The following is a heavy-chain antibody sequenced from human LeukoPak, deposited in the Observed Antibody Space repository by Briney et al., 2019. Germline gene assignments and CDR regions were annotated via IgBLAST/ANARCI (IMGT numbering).Heavy chain of an antibody. V-gene: IGHV1-2*02. J-gene: IGHJ4*02. CDR2: INPNSGGT. Sequence: ASVKVSCKASGYTFTGYYMHWVRQAPGQGLEWIGWINPNSGGTNYAQKFQGRVTMTRDTSISTAYMELSRLRSDDTAVYYCARGGATGTTSPFDYWGQGTLVTVSS. CDR3: ARGGATGTTSPFDY. CDR1: GYTFTGYY. D-gene: IGHD1-1*01.